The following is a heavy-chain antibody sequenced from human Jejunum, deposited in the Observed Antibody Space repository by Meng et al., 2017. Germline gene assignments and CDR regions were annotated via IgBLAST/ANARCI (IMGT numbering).Heavy chain of an antibody. J-gene: IGHJ4*02. Sequence: GGSLRLSCEASGFSFSDYSLSCVRQAPGKGLEWVSSLSTKNAYYAETVKGRFTISRDNSRKTLYLQMDSLRAEDTARYYCAKDRKPDGLWPIDHWGQGTVVTVSS. D-gene: IGHD4-17*01. CDR2: LSTKNA. V-gene: IGHV3-23*01. CDR3: AKDRKPDGLWPIDH. CDR1: GFSFSDYS.